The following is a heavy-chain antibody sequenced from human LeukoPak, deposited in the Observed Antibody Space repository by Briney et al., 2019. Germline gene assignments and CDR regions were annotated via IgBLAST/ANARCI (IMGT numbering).Heavy chain of an antibody. CDR3: AKVPAALPPGEVDYYMDV. CDR2: IYYSGST. D-gene: IGHD2-2*01. V-gene: IGHV4-39*07. J-gene: IGHJ6*03. CDR1: GGSISSSSYY. Sequence: SETLSLTCTVSGGSISSSSYYWGWIRQPPGKGLEWIGSIYYSGSTYYNPSLKSRVTISVDTSKNQFSLKLSSVTAADTAVYYCAKVPAALPPGEVDYYMDVWGKGTTVTVSS.